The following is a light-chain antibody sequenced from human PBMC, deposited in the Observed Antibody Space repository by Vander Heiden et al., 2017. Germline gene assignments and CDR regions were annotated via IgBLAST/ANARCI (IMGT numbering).Light chain of an antibody. V-gene: IGKV3-15*01. CDR2: GAS. Sequence: EIVMTQSPATLSVSPGERATLSCRASQSVSSNLAWYQQKPGQAPRLLIYGASTRDTGIPARFSGSGYGTEFTLTISSLQSEDFAVYYCQQYNNWLTWTFGQGTKVEIK. CDR3: QQYNNWLTWT. CDR1: QSVSSN. J-gene: IGKJ1*01.